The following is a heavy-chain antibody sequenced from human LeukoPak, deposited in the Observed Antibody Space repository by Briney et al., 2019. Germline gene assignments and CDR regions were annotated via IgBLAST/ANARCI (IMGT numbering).Heavy chain of an antibody. V-gene: IGHV3-21*01. D-gene: IGHD4-17*01. CDR2: ISGSSSNI. CDR3: ARENDGDYYFDY. J-gene: IGHJ4*02. CDR1: GFTFSSYN. Sequence: GGSLRLSCAASGFTFSSYNMNWVSQSPGKGLEWVSSISGSSSNIYYADSVKGRFTISRDNAKNSLYLQMNSLRVEDTAVYSCARENDGDYYFDYWGQGTLVTVSS.